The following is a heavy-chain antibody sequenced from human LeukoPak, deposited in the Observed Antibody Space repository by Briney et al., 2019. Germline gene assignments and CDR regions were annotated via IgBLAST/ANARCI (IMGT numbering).Heavy chain of an antibody. CDR2: ISGSGGST. D-gene: IGHD3-3*01. J-gene: IGHJ4*02. V-gene: IGHV3-23*01. CDR3: AKGQARNYDFWSGYQFDY. Sequence: PGGSLRLSCAASGFTFSSYAMSWVRQAPGKGLEWVSAISGSGGSTYYADSVKGRFTISRDTSKNTLYPQMNSLRAEDTAVYYCAKGQARNYDFWSGYQFDYWGQGTLVTVSS. CDR1: GFTFSSYA.